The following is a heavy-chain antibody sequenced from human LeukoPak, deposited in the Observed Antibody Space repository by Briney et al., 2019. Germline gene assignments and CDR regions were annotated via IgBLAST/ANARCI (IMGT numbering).Heavy chain of an antibody. CDR1: GFTVSSNY. CDR2: IYSGGST. D-gene: IGHD1-7*01. Sequence: GGSLRLSCAASGFTVSSNYMSWVRQAPGKGLEWVSVIYSGGSTYYADSVKGRFTISRVNSKNTLYLQMNSLRAEDTAVYYCARQGWNYGSFDYWGQGTLVTVSS. J-gene: IGHJ4*02. CDR3: ARQGWNYGSFDY. V-gene: IGHV3-53*01.